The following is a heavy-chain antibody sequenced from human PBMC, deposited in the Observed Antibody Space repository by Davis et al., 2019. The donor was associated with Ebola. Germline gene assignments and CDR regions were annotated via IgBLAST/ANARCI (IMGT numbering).Heavy chain of an antibody. Sequence: PGGSLRLSCAASGFTFSSYSMNWVRQAPGKGLEWVSYISSSSSTIYYADSVKGRFTVSRDNAKNSLYLQLNSLRAEDTAMYYCSRLRRAEAENYWGQGTLVTVSS. CDR1: GFTFSSYS. J-gene: IGHJ4*02. CDR2: ISSSSSTI. CDR3: SRLRRAEAENY. D-gene: IGHD1-14*01. V-gene: IGHV3-48*04.